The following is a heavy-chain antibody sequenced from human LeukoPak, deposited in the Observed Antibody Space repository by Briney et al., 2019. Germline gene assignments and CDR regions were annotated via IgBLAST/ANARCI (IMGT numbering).Heavy chain of an antibody. CDR2: ISQNGDS. D-gene: IGHD2-15*01. Sequence: SETLSLTCGVSGGSLSFYYWSWIRQSPGKGLEWIAEISQNGDSNYNMSLKSRVTISLDKSKNQVSLKLSSVTAADTAVYYCARIDCSGGSCYYMDVWGKGTTVTVSS. V-gene: IGHV4-34*01. CDR1: GGSLSFYY. CDR3: ARIDCSGGSCYYMDV. J-gene: IGHJ6*03.